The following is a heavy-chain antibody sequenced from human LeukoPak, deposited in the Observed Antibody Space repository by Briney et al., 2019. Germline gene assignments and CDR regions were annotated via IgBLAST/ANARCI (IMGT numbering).Heavy chain of an antibody. D-gene: IGHD2-15*01. J-gene: IGHJ3*02. Sequence: PGGSLRLSCAASGFTFSSYGMHWVRQAPGKGLEWVAVISYDGSNKYYADSVKGRFTISRDNSKNTLYLQMNSLRAEDTAVYYCAKAYSDAFDIWGQGTMVTVSS. CDR1: GFTFSSYG. CDR2: ISYDGSNK. CDR3: AKAYSDAFDI. V-gene: IGHV3-30*18.